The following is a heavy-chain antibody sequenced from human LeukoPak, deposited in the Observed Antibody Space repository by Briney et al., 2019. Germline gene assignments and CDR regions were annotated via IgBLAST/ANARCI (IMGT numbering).Heavy chain of an antibody. J-gene: IGHJ4*02. V-gene: IGHV3-23*01. CDR1: GFTFSTYA. CDR3: ARGGHDFNPFYR. D-gene: IGHD1-14*01. CDR2: IKGDGGDP. Sequence: QPGGSLRLSCAASGFTFSTYAMGWVRQAPGRRLVWVSSIKGDGGDPFYADFVKGRFTISRDNSKNTLFLQLHSLRAEDSAVYYCARGGHDFNPFYRWGQGTLVTVSA.